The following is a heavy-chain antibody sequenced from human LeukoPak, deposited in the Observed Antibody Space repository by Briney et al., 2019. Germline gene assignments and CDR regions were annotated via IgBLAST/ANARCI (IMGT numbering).Heavy chain of an antibody. CDR1: GCTFRDFW. CDR3: ARDMWGTFDY. CDR2: LSPDSSVT. D-gene: IGHD7-27*01. Sequence: GGSLRLSCAASGCTFRDFWMHWVRQAPGKGPEWVSRLSPDSSVTDYADSVNRRFTISRANAGNTMYLQMRSMRAEATAVYYCARDMWGTFDYWGQGALVTVSS. J-gene: IGHJ4*02. V-gene: IGHV3-74*01.